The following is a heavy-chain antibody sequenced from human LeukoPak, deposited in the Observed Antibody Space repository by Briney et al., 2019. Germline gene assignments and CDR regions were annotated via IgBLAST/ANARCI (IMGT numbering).Heavy chain of an antibody. CDR1: GFTFSSYC. CDR2: INQDVSHK. CDR3: ARVGYNGWNFEN. D-gene: IGHD5-12*01. V-gene: IGHV3-7*01. J-gene: IGHJ4*02. Sequence: GGSLRLSCAASGFTFSSYCMSWVRQAPGKGLQSVAYINQDVSHKYYVDSAKGRFTISRDNAKNSLHLEMNGLRAEDTALYYCARVGYNGWNFENWGQGTLVTVSS.